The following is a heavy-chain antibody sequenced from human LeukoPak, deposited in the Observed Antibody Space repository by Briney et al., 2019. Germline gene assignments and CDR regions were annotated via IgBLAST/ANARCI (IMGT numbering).Heavy chain of an antibody. CDR1: GYSISSGYY. CDR2: IHHSGST. CDR3: ARGRHY. V-gene: IGHV4-38-2*02. Sequence: SETLSLTCTVSGYSISSGYYWGWILQPPGKGLEWIGSIHHSGSTYYNPSLKSRVSISVDASKNQFSLKLSSGTAADTAVYYCARGRHYWGQGILVTVSS. J-gene: IGHJ4*02.